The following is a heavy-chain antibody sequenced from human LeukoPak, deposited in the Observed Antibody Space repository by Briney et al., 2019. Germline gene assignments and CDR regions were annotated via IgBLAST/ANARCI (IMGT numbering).Heavy chain of an antibody. CDR2: IYPDDSDT. Sequence: GESLKISCKASGYTFSSYWIGWVRQMPGKGLEWMGAIYPDDSDTRYSPPFQGQVTISVDKSISSAHLQCRSLKASDTGIYYCARVDYSDRGIDYWGRGTPVTVSS. CDR3: ARVDYSDRGIDY. D-gene: IGHD4/OR15-4a*01. V-gene: IGHV5-51*01. J-gene: IGHJ4*02. CDR1: GYTFSSYW.